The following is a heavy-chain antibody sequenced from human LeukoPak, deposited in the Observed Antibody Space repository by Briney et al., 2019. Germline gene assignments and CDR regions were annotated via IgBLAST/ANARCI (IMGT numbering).Heavy chain of an antibody. V-gene: IGHV4-59*09. Sequence: YYSGSTNYNPSLKSRVTISVDTSKNQFSLKLSSVTAADTAVYYCARGRIAVAGTKNYFGYWGQGTLVTVSS. D-gene: IGHD6-19*01. J-gene: IGHJ4*02. CDR2: YYSGST. CDR3: ARGRIAVAGTKNYFGY.